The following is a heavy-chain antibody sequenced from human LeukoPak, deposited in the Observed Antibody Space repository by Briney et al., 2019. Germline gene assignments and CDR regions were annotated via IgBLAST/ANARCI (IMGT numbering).Heavy chain of an antibody. D-gene: IGHD6-13*01. J-gene: IGHJ4*02. CDR3: AKVVLGEYSSSWYGFDY. Sequence: QTGGSLRLSCAASGFTFSSNAMSWVRQAPGKGLEWVSAVSGSGGRTYYADSVKGRFTISRDNSKNTLHLQMNSLRAEDTAVYYCAKVVLGEYSSSWYGFDYWGQGTLVTVSS. CDR2: VSGSGGRT. V-gene: IGHV3-23*01. CDR1: GFTFSSNA.